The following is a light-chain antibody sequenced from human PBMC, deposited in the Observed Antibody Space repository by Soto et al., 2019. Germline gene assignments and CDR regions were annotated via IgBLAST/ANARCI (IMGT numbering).Light chain of an antibody. CDR2: EVS. V-gene: IGLV2-14*01. J-gene: IGLJ2*01. CDR3: SSYTSSTTVV. Sequence: QSALTQPASVSGSPGQSNTISCTGTSSDVGGYKYVSWYQQHPGKAPKLMIYEVSNRPSGVSHRFSGSKSGNTASLTISGLQAEDEADYYCSSYTSSTTVVFGGGTKLTVL. CDR1: SSDVGGYKY.